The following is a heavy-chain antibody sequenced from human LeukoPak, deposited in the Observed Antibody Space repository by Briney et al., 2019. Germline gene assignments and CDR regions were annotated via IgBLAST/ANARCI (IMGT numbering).Heavy chain of an antibody. CDR3: ARDGGDKFDY. Sequence: GGPLRLSCAASGFTFSSYGMLWVRQAPGKGREGVAVIWYGGSNKYYADSVKRRFTISRDNSKNTLYLQMNSLRAEDTAVYYCARDGGDKFDYWGQGTLVTVSS. CDR1: GFTFSSYG. V-gene: IGHV3-33*01. CDR2: IWYGGSNK. J-gene: IGHJ4*02. D-gene: IGHD2-21*02.